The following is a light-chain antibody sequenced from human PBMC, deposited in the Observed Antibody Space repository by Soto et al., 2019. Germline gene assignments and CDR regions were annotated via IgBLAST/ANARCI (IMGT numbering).Light chain of an antibody. CDR2: AAS. J-gene: IGKJ1*01. V-gene: IGKV1-39*01. CDR3: QQTYSSPRT. CDR1: QSIDNY. Sequence: DIQRTQSPSSLSASVGDRVTVTCRASQSIDNYLNWYQQKPGKAPNLLIYAASSLQTGVPSRFSGSRSGTDFTLTISSLQPEDFATYYCQQTYSSPRTFGQGTKVDIK.